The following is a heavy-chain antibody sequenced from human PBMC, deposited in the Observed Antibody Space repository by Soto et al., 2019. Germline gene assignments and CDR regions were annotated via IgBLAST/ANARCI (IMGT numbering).Heavy chain of an antibody. CDR1: GGSFSGYY. CDR3: ARRADFWSGYYEYYFDY. J-gene: IGHJ4*02. CDR2: INHSGST. V-gene: IGHV4-34*01. Sequence: KTSETLSLTCAVYGGSFSGYYWSWIRQPPGKGLEWIGEINHSGSTNYNPSLKSRVTISVDTSKNQFSLKLGSVTAADTAVYYCARRADFWSGYYEYYFDYWGQGTLVTVSS. D-gene: IGHD3-3*01.